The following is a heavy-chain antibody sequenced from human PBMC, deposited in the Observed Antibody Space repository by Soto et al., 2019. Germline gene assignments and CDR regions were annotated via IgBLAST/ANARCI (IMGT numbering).Heavy chain of an antibody. CDR3: AIPRPRSGYYPPYYYYYYGMDV. J-gene: IGHJ6*02. CDR2: INHSGST. D-gene: IGHD3-3*01. Sequence: PSETLSLTCAVYGGSFSGYYWSWIRQPPGKGLEWIGEINHSGSTNYNPSLKSRVTISVDTSKNQFSLKLSSVTAADTAVYYWAIPRPRSGYYPPYYYYYYGMDVWGQGTTVTVSS. CDR1: GGSFSGYY. V-gene: IGHV4-34*01.